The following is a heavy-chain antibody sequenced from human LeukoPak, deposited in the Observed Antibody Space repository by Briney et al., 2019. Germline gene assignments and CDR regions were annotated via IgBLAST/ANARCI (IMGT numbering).Heavy chain of an antibody. Sequence: TGGSLRLSCAASGFTFSSYGMHWVRQAPGKGLEWVAFIRYDGSNKYYADSVKGRFTISRDNSKNTLYLQMNSLRAEDTAVYYCAKDRYYYDSSGYYYYFDYWGQGTLVTVSS. V-gene: IGHV3-30*02. J-gene: IGHJ4*02. CDR3: AKDRYYYDSSGYYYYFDY. CDR2: IRYDGSNK. D-gene: IGHD3-22*01. CDR1: GFTFSSYG.